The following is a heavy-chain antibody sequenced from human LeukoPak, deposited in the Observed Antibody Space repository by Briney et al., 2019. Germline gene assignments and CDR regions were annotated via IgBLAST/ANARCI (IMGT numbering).Heavy chain of an antibody. CDR3: ARVIAARPGDY. Sequence: TGGSLRLSCEASGFTFSSYAMSWVRQAPGKGLEWVSAISGGGGSTYYADSVKGRFTISRDNSKNTLYLQMNSLRAEDTAVYYCARVIAARPGDYWGQGTLVTVSS. J-gene: IGHJ4*02. D-gene: IGHD6-6*01. V-gene: IGHV3-23*01. CDR1: GFTFSSYA. CDR2: ISGGGGST.